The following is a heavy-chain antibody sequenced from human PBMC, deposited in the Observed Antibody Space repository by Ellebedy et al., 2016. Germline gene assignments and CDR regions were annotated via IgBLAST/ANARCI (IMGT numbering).Heavy chain of an antibody. D-gene: IGHD6-6*01. CDR1: GGSVDTYY. V-gene: IGHV4-59*02. J-gene: IGHJ4*02. Sequence: SETLSLTXTVSGGSVDTYYWTWIRQSPGKGLEWIGYVFYGGSTKYNPSLRSRVTISLDTSKNRFSLKVNSVSAADTAVYYCARDVSLYSSSPSFDSWGQGTLVTVSS. CDR3: ARDVSLYSSSPSFDS. CDR2: VFYGGST.